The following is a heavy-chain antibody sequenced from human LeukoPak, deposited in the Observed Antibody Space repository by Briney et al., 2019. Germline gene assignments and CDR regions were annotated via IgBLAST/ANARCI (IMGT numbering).Heavy chain of an antibody. D-gene: IGHD6-19*01. CDR2: NSWNSGSI. CDR1: GFTFDDYA. Sequence: PGGSLRLSCAASGFTFDDYAMHWVRQAPEKGLECVSGNSWNSGSIGYADSVKGRFTISRDNAKNSLYLQMNSLRAEDTALYYCAKDRGAVAVGGHFDYWGQGTLVTVSS. CDR3: AKDRGAVAVGGHFDY. V-gene: IGHV3-9*01. J-gene: IGHJ4*02.